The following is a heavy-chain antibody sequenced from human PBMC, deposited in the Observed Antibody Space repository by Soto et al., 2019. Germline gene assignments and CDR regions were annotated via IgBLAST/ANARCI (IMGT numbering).Heavy chain of an antibody. CDR1: GDSITNDDYY. CDR3: ASKIVLVPGATGDYFDS. J-gene: IGHJ4*02. D-gene: IGHD2-2*01. Sequence: QVQLQESGPGLVKPSQTLSLTCTVSGDSITNDDYYWSWIRQPPGKVLEGIGHIDYSRNTDYNPSLKSRVAISVDTSKNQFSLKLRSVTAADTALYYCASKIVLVPGATGDYFDSWGQGTLVTVSS. CDR2: IDYSRNT. V-gene: IGHV4-30-4*01.